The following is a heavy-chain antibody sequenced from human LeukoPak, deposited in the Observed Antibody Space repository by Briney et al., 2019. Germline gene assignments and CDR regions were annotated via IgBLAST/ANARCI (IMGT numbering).Heavy chain of an antibody. CDR1: GFTFSSYA. J-gene: IGHJ3*02. CDR3: AKASDIVVVPAAPTDAFDI. CDR2: ISGSGGST. Sequence: GGSLRLSCAASGFTFSSYAMSWVRQAPGKGLEWVSAISGSGGSTYYADSVKGRFTISRDNSKNALYLQMNSLRAEDTAVYYCAKASDIVVVPAAPTDAFDIWGQGTMVTVSS. V-gene: IGHV3-23*01. D-gene: IGHD2-2*01.